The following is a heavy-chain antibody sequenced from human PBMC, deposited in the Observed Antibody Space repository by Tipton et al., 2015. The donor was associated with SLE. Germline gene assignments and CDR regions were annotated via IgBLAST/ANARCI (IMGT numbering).Heavy chain of an antibody. CDR3: ARSGSSGWFFDL. V-gene: IGHV4-31*11. CDR2: VFYSGRT. Sequence: TLSLTCAVSGGSISIGGYSWSWLRQHPGRGLEWIGYVFYSGRTYYNPSLKSRLTISVDSSKNQLSLRLTSVTAADTAVYYCARSGSSGWFFDLWGRGTLVTVSS. CDR1: GGSISIGGYS. J-gene: IGHJ2*01.